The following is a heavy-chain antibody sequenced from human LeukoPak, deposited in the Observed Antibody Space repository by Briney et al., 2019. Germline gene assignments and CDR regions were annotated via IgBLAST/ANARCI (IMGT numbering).Heavy chain of an antibody. CDR3: AKDGRDGYQA. J-gene: IGHJ5*02. Sequence: GGSLRLSCAASGFTFSSYVMSWVRQAPGKGLEWVSGISGSGGRTYYADSVKGRFTISRDNSKNTLYLQMNSLRAEDTAVYYCAKDGRDGYQAWGQGTLVTVSS. D-gene: IGHD5-24*01. CDR2: ISGSGGRT. CDR1: GFTFSSYV. V-gene: IGHV3-23*01.